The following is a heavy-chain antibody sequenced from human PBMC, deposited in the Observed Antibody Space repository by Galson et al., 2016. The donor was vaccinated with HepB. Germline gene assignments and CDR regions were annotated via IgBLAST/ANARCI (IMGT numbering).Heavy chain of an antibody. CDR2: INPSGDST. Sequence: SVKVSCKASGYTFTNYYMHWVRQAPGHGLEWMGMINPSGDSTSYAQKFQGRVTMTGDASTSTVYMDLTSLKSDDTAVYYCARGLTKGFYYGMDVWGRGTTVTVSS. CDR1: GYTFTNYY. J-gene: IGHJ6*01. V-gene: IGHV1-46*01. D-gene: IGHD4-11*01. CDR3: ARGLTKGFYYGMDV.